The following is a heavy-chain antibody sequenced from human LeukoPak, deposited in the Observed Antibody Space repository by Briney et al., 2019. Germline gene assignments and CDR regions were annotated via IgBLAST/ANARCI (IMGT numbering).Heavy chain of an antibody. CDR2: ISGSGGST. J-gene: IGHJ4*02. CDR3: ARDPGGDSASDY. D-gene: IGHD2-21*01. Sequence: GGSLRLSCAASGFTFSSYAMSWVRQAPGKGLEWVSAISGSGGSTYYADSVKGRFTISRANAKNSLYLQMNSLRAEDTAVYYCARDPGGDSASDYWGQGTLVTVSS. V-gene: IGHV3-23*01. CDR1: GFTFSSYA.